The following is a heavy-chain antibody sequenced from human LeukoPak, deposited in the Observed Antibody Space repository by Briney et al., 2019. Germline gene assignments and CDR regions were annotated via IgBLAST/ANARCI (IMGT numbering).Heavy chain of an antibody. J-gene: IGHJ5*02. CDR3: ARQTYGSGIGWSDA. CDR1: GGSISSSSYY. CDR2: IYYSGNT. D-gene: IGHD3-10*01. Sequence: SETLSLTCTVSGGSISSSSYYWGWVRQPPGRWLGWIVSIYYSGNTYYNPSLESRVTMSVDTSTTQFSLKLSSVAAADTALSYCARQTYGSGIGWSDASGQGTLVTVSS. V-gene: IGHV4-39*01.